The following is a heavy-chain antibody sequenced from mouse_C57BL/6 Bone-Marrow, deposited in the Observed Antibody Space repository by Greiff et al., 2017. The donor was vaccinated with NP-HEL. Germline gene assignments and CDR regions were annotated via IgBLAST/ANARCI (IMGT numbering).Heavy chain of an antibody. V-gene: IGHV1-19*01. CDR3: ARPFRHYYAMDY. CDR2: INPYNGGT. Sequence: VQLQQSGPVLVKPGASVKMSCKASGYTFTDYYMNWVKQSHGKSLEWIGVINPYNGGTSYNQKFKGKATLTVDKSSSTAYMELNSLTSEDSAVYYCARPFRHYYAMDYWGQGTSVTVSS. J-gene: IGHJ4*01. CDR1: GYTFTDYY.